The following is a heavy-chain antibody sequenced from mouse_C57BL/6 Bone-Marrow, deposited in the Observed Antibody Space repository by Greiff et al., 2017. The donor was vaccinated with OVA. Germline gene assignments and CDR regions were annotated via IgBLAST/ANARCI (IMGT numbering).Heavy chain of an antibody. Sequence: VQLKESGPGLVQPSQSLSITCTVSGFSLTSYGVHWVRQSPGKGLEWLGVIWSGGSTDSNAAFISRLSISKDNSKSQVFFKMNSLQADDTAIYYCARNRDYYGSPLHFDYWGQGTTLTVSS. CDR2: IWSGGST. CDR1: GFSLTSYG. CDR3: ARNRDYYGSPLHFDY. J-gene: IGHJ2*01. V-gene: IGHV2-2*01. D-gene: IGHD1-1*01.